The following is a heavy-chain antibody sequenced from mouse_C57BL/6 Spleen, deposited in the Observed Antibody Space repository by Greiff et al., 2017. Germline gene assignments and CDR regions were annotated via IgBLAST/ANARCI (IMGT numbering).Heavy chain of an antibody. CDR2: INPGSGGT. V-gene: IGHV1-54*01. CDR3: ARSVYYYGSSYDYFDY. CDR1: GYAFTNYL. D-gene: IGHD1-1*01. J-gene: IGHJ2*01. Sequence: VQLQQSGAELVRPGTSVKVSCKASGYAFTNYLIEWVKQRPGQGLEWIGVINPGSGGTNYNEKFKGKATLTADKSSSTAYMQLSSLTSEDSAVYFCARSVYYYGSSYDYFDYWGQGTTLTVS.